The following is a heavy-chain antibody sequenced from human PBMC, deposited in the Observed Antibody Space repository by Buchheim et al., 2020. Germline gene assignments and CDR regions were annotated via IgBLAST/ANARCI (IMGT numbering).Heavy chain of an antibody. Sequence: QVQLVESGGGVVQPGRSMRLSCAASGFPFSSYALHWVRQAPGKGLEWVAVITYDGSNKYYAAYVKGRFTISSENSKNTLYLQMNSLRAEDTAVYYCARAPGDFGGDYFDYWGQGTL. D-gene: IGHD3-16*01. CDR3: ARAPGDFGGDYFDY. CDR2: ITYDGSNK. J-gene: IGHJ4*02. V-gene: IGHV3-30-3*01. CDR1: GFPFSSYA.